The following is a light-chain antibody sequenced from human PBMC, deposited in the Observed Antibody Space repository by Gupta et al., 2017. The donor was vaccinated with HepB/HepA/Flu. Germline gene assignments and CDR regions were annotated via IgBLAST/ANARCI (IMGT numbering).Light chain of an antibody. V-gene: IGKV3-20*01. CDR2: GAS. CDR1: QSVTSNY. CDR3: QQSGTSPLT. J-gene: IGKJ3*01. Sequence: EIVLTQSPGTLYLSPGERATLSCRASQSVTSNYLAWYQQKPGQAPRLLIFGASSRATGIPDRFSGSGSGTDFILTISRLEPEDFAVYYCQQSGTSPLTFGPGTKVDVK.